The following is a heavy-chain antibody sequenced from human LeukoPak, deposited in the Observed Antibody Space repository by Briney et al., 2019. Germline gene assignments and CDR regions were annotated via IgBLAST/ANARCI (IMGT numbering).Heavy chain of an antibody. J-gene: IGHJ6*03. D-gene: IGHD3-3*01. V-gene: IGHV1-69*05. CDR2: IIPIFGTA. CDR3: ARGSHTIFGVVISSDYYYYYMDV. CDR1: GGTFSSYA. Sequence: GASVKVSCKASGGTFSSYAISRVRQAPGQGLEWMGGIIPIFGTANYAQKFQGRVTITTDESTSTAYMELSSLRSEDTAVYYCARGSHTIFGVVISSDYYYYYMDVWGKGTTVTVSS.